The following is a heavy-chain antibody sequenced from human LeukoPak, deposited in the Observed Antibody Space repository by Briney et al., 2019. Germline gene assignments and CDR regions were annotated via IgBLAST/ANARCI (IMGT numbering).Heavy chain of an antibody. CDR3: QSRFLEWLLDY. CDR2: IYSSGST. V-gene: IGHV4-39*01. D-gene: IGHD3-3*01. J-gene: IGHJ4*02. Sequence: SETLSLTCTVSGGSISSSYYYWGWIRQPPGKGLEWIGSIYSSGSTYYNPSLKSRVTISVDTSKNQFSLKLTSVTAADTAVYYCQSRFLEWLLDYWGQGTLVTVSS. CDR1: GGSISSSYYY.